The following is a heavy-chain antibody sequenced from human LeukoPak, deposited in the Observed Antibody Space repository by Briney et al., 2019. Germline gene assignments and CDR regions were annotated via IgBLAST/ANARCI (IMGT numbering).Heavy chain of an antibody. CDR3: ARHGGDYGGDSGTYYFDF. J-gene: IGHJ4*02. Sequence: SQTLSLTCSVSGGSINSDDYYWNWIRQPPGQGLEWIGYIYYSGSTYYNPSLKSRVIISVDTSKNQFSLKQSSVTAADTAVYYWARHGGDYGGDSGTYYFDFWGQGTLVTVSS. CDR1: GGSINSDDYY. V-gene: IGHV4-30-4*01. D-gene: IGHD4-23*01. CDR2: IYYSGST.